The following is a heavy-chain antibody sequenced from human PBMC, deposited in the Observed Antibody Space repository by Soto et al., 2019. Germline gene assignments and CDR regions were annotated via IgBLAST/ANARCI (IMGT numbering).Heavy chain of an antibody. V-gene: IGHV4-4*02. CDR2: IYNSWSS. Sequence: SETLSLTCLVSGQSIKSNFWRSWVRQSPGKDLEWMGDIYNSWSSIYTPSLRNLVTLSLDESKNEFSLKMDSVTAADTASYYCVKSVILSGGSYKGLIRLHYFDTWGPGTLVTVSS. D-gene: IGHD3-9*01. CDR3: VKSVILSGGSYKGLIRLHYFDT. CDR1: GQSIKSNFW. J-gene: IGHJ4*02.